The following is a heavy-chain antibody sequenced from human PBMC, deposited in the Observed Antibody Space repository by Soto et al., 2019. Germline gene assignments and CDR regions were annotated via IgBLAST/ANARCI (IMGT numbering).Heavy chain of an antibody. Sequence: GGSLRLSCAASGFTFSSYAMSWVRQAPGKGLEWVAAISGSGGSTYYTYADSVKGRFTISRDNSKNTLYLQMNSLRAEDTAVYYCAKGGLLWFGKLLVCDYWGQGTLVTVSS. D-gene: IGHD3-10*01. V-gene: IGHV3-23*01. J-gene: IGHJ4*02. CDR1: GFTFSSYA. CDR2: ISGSGGST. CDR3: AKGGLLWFGKLLVCDY.